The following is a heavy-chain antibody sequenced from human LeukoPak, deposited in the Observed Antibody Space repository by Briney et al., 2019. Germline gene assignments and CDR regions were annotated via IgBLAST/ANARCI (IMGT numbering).Heavy chain of an antibody. Sequence: ASVKVSCKASGYTFTGYYMHWVRQAPGQGLEWMGWINPNSGGTNYAQKFQGRVTMTRDTSISTAYMELSRLRSDDTAAYYCARDYDILTGSNWFDPWGQGTLVTVSS. CDR3: ARDYDILTGSNWFDP. D-gene: IGHD3-9*01. J-gene: IGHJ5*02. CDR1: GYTFTGYY. V-gene: IGHV1-2*02. CDR2: INPNSGGT.